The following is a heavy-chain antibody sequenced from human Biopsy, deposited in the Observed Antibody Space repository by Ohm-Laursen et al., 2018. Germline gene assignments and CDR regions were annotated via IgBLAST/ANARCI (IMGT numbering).Heavy chain of an antibody. V-gene: IGHV3-9*01. CDR1: GFRFDDYA. CDR3: AKACCSGSYYDGFDV. Sequence: SLRLSCSASGFRFDDYAMHWVRQRPGKGLEWVSGISWISRNTGYADSVKGRFTITRDNAKNSLYLQMDSLRPEDTALYYCAKACCSGSYYDGFDVWGQGTVVTVSS. D-gene: IGHD1-26*01. J-gene: IGHJ3*01. CDR2: ISWISRNT.